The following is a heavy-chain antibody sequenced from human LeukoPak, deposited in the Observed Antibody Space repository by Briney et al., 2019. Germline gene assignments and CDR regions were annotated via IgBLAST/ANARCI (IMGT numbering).Heavy chain of an antibody. CDR2: ISGDGGST. CDR3: AKEDGSYRLFDY. CDR1: GFTFGDYT. J-gene: IGHJ4*02. V-gene: IGHV3-43*02. D-gene: IGHD1-26*01. Sequence: PGGSLRLSCTASGFTFGDYTMTWVRQAPGKGLEWVSLISGDGGSTYYADSVKGRFTISRDNSKNSLYLQMNSLRTEDTALYYCAKEDGSYRLFDYWGQGTLVTVSS.